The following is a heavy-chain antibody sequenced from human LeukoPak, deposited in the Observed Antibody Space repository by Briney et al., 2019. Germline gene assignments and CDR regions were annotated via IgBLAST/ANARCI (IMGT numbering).Heavy chain of an antibody. CDR1: RFAFDNFA. Sequence: PGGSLRLSCAASRFAFDNFAMSWVRQAPGKGLKWVATVNDNGAATFYADSVKGRFTISRDNSYNTVSLQMNSLRAEDTALYYCARDHKGGDGADAFDIWGHGTMVTVSS. CDR3: ARDHKGGDGADAFDI. V-gene: IGHV3-23*01. D-gene: IGHD5-24*01. CDR2: VNDNGAAT. J-gene: IGHJ3*02.